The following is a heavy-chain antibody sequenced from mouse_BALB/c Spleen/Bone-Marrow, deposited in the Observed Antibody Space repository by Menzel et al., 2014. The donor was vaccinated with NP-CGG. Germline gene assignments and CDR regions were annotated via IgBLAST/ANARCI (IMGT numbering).Heavy chain of an antibody. V-gene: IGHV1S132*01. CDR1: GYTFTNYW. J-gene: IGHJ2*01. Sequence: VQLQESGAELVKPGASVKLSCMTSGYTFTNYWIQWVKQRPGQGLGWIGEIFPGTGTTYYNERLKGKATLTIDTSSSTAYMQLSSLTSEGAAVYFCARGGDFGYWGQGTTLTVSS. CDR2: IFPGTGTT. CDR3: ARGGDFGY.